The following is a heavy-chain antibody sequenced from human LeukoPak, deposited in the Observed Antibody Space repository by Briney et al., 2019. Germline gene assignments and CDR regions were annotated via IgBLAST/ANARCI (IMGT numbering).Heavy chain of an antibody. D-gene: IGHD3-16*01. CDR2: IYYSGTT. J-gene: IGHJ5*02. V-gene: IGHV4-39*01. CDR1: GGSINTGDYY. Sequence: SETLALTCAVSGGSINTGDYYWGWLRQPPGKGLEWIGTIYYSGTTYYNSSLESRLTISKDTSKNQFSLKLTSVTAADTAVYYCAAMFGGDWFDPWGQGTLVTVSS. CDR3: AAMFGGDWFDP.